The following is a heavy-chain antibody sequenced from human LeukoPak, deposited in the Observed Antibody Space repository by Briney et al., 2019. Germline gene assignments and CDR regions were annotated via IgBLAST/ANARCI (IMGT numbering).Heavy chain of an antibody. CDR3: AKDRVGPFDY. D-gene: IGHD1-26*01. CDR2: ISGSGGST. Sequence: PGGSPRLSCAASGFTFSSYAMSWVRQAPGKGLEWVSAISGSGGSTYYANSVKGRFTISRDNSKNTLYLQMNSLRAEDTAVYYCAKDRVGPFDYWGQGTLVTVSS. CDR1: GFTFSSYA. V-gene: IGHV3-23*01. J-gene: IGHJ4*02.